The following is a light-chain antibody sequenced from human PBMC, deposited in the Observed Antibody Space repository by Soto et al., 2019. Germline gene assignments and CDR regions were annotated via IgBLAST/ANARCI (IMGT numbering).Light chain of an antibody. CDR1: ISEVGGFNY. CDR2: EVT. V-gene: IGLV2-8*01. Sequence: SLLNPPPSASGAPGPSVTISCTGTISEVGGFNYVSWYQQHPGKAPKLLIYEVTKRLSGVLDRFSGSKSGNTASLTVSRVQAEDEADYYCSSYAGGYNEVFGTGTKVTVL. CDR3: SSYAGGYNEV. J-gene: IGLJ1*01.